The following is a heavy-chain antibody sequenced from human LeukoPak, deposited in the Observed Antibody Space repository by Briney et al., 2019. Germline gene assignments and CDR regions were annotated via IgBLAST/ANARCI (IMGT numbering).Heavy chain of an antibody. V-gene: IGHV3-53*01. CDR1: GFTFSSYS. CDR2: IYSGGGT. J-gene: IGHJ4*02. D-gene: IGHD3-9*01. CDR3: ARGGGYYDILTGQFDY. Sequence: GGSLRLSCAASGFTFSSYSVNWVRQAPGKGLEWVSVIYSGGGTYYADSVKGRLTISRDNFKNTLYLQMNSLRAEDTAVYYCARGGGYYDILTGQFDYWGQGTLVTVSS.